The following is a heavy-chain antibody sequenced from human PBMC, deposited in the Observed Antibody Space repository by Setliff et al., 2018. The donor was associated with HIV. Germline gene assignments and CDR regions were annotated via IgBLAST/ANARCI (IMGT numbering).Heavy chain of an antibody. J-gene: IGHJ4*02. Sequence: SETLSLTCTVSGASITTDTYYWAWIRQPPGKGLEWIGEINHTGNTQYNPSLKSRVTMSEETSKNQFSLKLKSVTAADTAIYFCARGKGGLVGPAEFDYWGPGTLVTVSS. CDR2: INHTGNT. D-gene: IGHD1-26*01. CDR1: GASITTDTYY. CDR3: ARGKGGLVGPAEFDY. V-gene: IGHV4-39*01.